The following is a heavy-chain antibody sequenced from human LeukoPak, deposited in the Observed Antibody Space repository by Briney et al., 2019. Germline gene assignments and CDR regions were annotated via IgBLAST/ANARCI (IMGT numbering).Heavy chain of an antibody. J-gene: IGHJ3*02. V-gene: IGHV1-2*02. CDR2: INPNSGGT. Sequence: ASVKVSCKASGDTFIGYYMHWERQAPGQGLEWMGWINPNSGGTNYAQNFQGRVTMTRDTSISTAYMELSRLRSDDTAVYYCARPPSGNYSDAFDIWGQGTMVTVSS. CDR3: ARPPSGNYSDAFDI. CDR1: GDTFIGYY. D-gene: IGHD1-26*01.